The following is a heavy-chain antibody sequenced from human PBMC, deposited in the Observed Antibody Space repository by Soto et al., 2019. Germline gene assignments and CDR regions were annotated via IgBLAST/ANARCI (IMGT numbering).Heavy chain of an antibody. J-gene: IGHJ4*02. CDR3: AREMGGGYYETFDY. D-gene: IGHD3-16*01. CDR1: GFAFSNFA. CDR2: ISYDGSNQ. V-gene: IGHV3-30-3*01. Sequence: VQLVESGGGVVQPGRSLRLSCAASGFAFSNFALHWVRQAPAMGLESVAAISYDGSNQYYADSVKGRFTISRDNSKNALYMQMNSLRVEDTAVYYCAREMGGGYYETFDYWGQGTLVTVSS.